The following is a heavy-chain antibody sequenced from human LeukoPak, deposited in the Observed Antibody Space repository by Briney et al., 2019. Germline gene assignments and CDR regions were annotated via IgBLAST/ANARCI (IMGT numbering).Heavy chain of an antibody. Sequence: PGGSLRLSCAASGFTFSSYGMHWVRQAPGKGLEWVAVISYDGSNKYYADSVKGRFTISRDNSKNTLYLQMNSLRAEDTAVYYCAKAYSGITGTTSFSAWGQGTLVTVSS. CDR2: ISYDGSNK. D-gene: IGHD1-20*01. CDR3: AKAYSGITGTTSFSA. V-gene: IGHV3-30*18. CDR1: GFTFSSYG. J-gene: IGHJ5*02.